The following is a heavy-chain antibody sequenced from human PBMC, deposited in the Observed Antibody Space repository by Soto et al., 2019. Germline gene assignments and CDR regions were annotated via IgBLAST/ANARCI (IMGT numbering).Heavy chain of an antibody. Sequence: PGESLKISCRGSGYSFTDYWIGWVRHMPGKGLEWMGIIYPGDSDTRYSPSFQGQVTISADNSISTAYLQWGSLRASDTAMYYCARLLYGDGYPDSVLDYWGQGTLVTVSS. D-gene: IGHD5-12*01. J-gene: IGHJ4*02. CDR3: ARLLYGDGYPDSVLDY. V-gene: IGHV5-51*01. CDR2: IYPGDSDT. CDR1: GYSFTDYW.